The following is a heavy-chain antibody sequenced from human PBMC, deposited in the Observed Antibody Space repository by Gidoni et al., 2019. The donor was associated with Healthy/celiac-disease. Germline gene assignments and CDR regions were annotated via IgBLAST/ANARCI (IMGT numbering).Heavy chain of an antibody. V-gene: IGHV3-30*18. D-gene: IGHD3-22*01. CDR1: GFTFSSYG. J-gene: IGHJ4*02. Sequence: QVQLVESGGGVVQPGRSLRLSCAASGFTFSSYGMHWVRRAQGKGLEWVAVISYDGSNKYDADSVKGRFTISRDNSKNTLYLQMNSLRAEDTAVYYCAKGSRRIYYYDSSGQPGFDYWGQGTLVTVSS. CDR3: AKGSRRIYYYDSSGQPGFDY. CDR2: ISYDGSNK.